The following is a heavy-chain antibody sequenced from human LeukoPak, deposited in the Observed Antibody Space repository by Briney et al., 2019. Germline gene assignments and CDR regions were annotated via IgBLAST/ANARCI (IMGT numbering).Heavy chain of an antibody. Sequence: GGSLRLSCAASGFTVSSIHMVWVRQAPGKGLEWVPVTYTGGNSYYADSVKGRFIISRDISKNTLYLQMNSLRAEDSALYYCARGGRGSAAVVAPRSFDIWGQGTMVTVSS. D-gene: IGHD3-22*01. CDR2: TYTGGNS. V-gene: IGHV3-53*01. J-gene: IGHJ3*02. CDR3: ARGGRGSAAVVAPRSFDI. CDR1: GFTVSSIH.